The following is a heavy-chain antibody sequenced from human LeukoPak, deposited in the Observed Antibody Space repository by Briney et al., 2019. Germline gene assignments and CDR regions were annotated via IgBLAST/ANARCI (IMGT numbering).Heavy chain of an antibody. D-gene: IGHD3-10*01. CDR1: GGSFSAYY. Sequence: PSETLSLTCAVYGGSFSAYYWSWIRQPPGKGLEWIGEINHSGSTNYNPSLKSRVTISVDTSKNQFSLKLSSVTAADTAVYYCARGGYYGSGSYYNRAISYYYYGMDVWGQGTTVTVSS. V-gene: IGHV4-34*01. CDR2: INHSGST. J-gene: IGHJ6*02. CDR3: ARGGYYGSGSYYNRAISYYYYGMDV.